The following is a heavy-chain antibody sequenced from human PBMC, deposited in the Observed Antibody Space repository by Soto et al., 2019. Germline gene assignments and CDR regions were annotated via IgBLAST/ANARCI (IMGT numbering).Heavy chain of an antibody. CDR1: GDGVSSNSVA. CDR2: TYYRSKWYS. J-gene: IGHJ5*02. CDR3: AREHAHISYSRSSECNWFDR. V-gene: IGHV6-1*01. D-gene: IGHD6-6*01. Sequence: QVQLQQSGPGLVKPSQTLSITCGISGDGVSSNSVAWNWIRQSPSRGLEWLGRTYYRSKWYSDYAASVKSRIIDNLDKCKNQVSLQLNYVTPENTAVYYCAREHAHISYSRSSECNWFDRWGQGSLVTVSS.